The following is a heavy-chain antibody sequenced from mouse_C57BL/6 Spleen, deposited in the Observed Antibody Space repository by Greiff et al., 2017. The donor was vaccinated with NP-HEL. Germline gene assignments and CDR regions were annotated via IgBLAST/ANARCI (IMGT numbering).Heavy chain of an antibody. Sequence: EVKLMESGAELVKPGASVKLSCTASGFNIKDYYMHWVKQRTEQGLEWIGRIDPEDGETKYAPKFQGKATITADTSSNTAYLQLSSLTSEDTAVYYCARSEGTTVVRAMDYWGQGTSVTVSS. CDR2: IDPEDGET. CDR1: GFNIKDYY. CDR3: ARSEGTTVVRAMDY. V-gene: IGHV14-2*01. J-gene: IGHJ4*01. D-gene: IGHD1-1*01.